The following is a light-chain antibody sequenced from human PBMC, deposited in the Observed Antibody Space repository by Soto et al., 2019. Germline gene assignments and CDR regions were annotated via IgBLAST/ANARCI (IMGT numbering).Light chain of an antibody. CDR1: QSISSW. CDR2: KAS. J-gene: IGKJ1*01. CDR3: QQYNIYSPRNP. Sequence: DIQMTQSPSTLSASVGDRVTITCRASQSISSWLAWYQQKPGKAPKLLIYKASYLESGAPSRFSGSGSGTEFTLTISSLPPDDFATYYCQQYNIYSPRNPFGQGTKVEIK. V-gene: IGKV1-5*03.